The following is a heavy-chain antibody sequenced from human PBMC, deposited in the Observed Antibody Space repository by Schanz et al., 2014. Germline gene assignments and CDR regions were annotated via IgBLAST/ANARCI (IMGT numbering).Heavy chain of an antibody. CDR2: INPSGGST. J-gene: IGHJ4*02. V-gene: IGHV1-46*03. CDR1: GYTVSSLA. CDR3: ARDGEAAAGCDY. D-gene: IGHD6-13*01. Sequence: QVQLLQSGSEVKKPGASVKVSCEISGYTVSSLAMHWVRQAPGQGLEWMGIINPSGGSTSYAQKFQGRVTMTRDTSTSTVYMELSSLRSEDTAEYYCARDGEAAAGCDYWGQGTRVTVSS.